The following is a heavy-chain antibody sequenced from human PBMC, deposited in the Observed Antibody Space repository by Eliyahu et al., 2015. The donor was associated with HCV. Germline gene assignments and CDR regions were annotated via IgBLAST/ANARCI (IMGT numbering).Heavy chain of an antibody. CDR1: GDSVPSNSAA. CDR3: TRDDRYFDWFQAPEAFDI. CDR2: TYYRSKXYN. J-gene: IGHJ3*02. Sequence: QVQLQQSGPGLVKPSQTLSLTCAISGDSVPSNSAAWNWIRQSPSRGLEWLGRTYYRSKXYNDYAVSVKSRITINPDTSKNQFSLQLNSVTPEDTAVYYCTRDDRYFDWFQAPEAFDIWGQGTMVTVSS. D-gene: IGHD3-9*01. V-gene: IGHV6-1*01.